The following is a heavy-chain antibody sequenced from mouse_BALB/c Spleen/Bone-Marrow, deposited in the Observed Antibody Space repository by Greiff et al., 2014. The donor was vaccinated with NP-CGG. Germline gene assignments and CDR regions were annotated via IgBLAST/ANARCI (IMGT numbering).Heavy chain of an antibody. CDR1: GFKFKDTH. Sequence: EVQLVESGAELVKPGASVKLSCTASGFKFKDTHMHRVKQRPEQGLEWIGRIDPASGDTKYDPKFQGKAAITGDTSSNAAYLQLSSLTSEDTAVYYCSRDYGGTAWFAYWGQGTLVTVSA. CDR2: IDPASGDT. V-gene: IGHV14-3*02. D-gene: IGHD1-1*01. J-gene: IGHJ3*01. CDR3: SRDYGGTAWFAY.